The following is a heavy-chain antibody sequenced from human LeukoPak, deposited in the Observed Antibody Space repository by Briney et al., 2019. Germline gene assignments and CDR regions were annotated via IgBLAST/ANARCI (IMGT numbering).Heavy chain of an antibody. CDR2: IKSKTDGGTT. CDR1: GFTVSSNY. CDR3: TTVFRGVIISGFDY. V-gene: IGHV3-15*01. J-gene: IGHJ4*02. Sequence: PGGSLRLSCAASGFTVSSNYMSWVRQAPGKGLEWVGRIKSKTDGGTTDYAAPVKGRFTISRDDSKNTLYLQMNSLKTEDTAVYYCTTVFRGVIISGFDYWGQGTLVTVSS. D-gene: IGHD3-10*01.